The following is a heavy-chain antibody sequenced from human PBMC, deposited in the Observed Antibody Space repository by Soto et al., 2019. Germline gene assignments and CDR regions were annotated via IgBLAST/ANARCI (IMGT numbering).Heavy chain of an antibody. D-gene: IGHD3-16*01. V-gene: IGHV4-34*01. CDR3: ARGHVMITFGGVIARFDY. CDR2: INHSGST. CDR1: GGSFSGYY. J-gene: IGHJ4*02. Sequence: QVQLQQWGAGLLKPSETLSLTCAVYGGSFSGYYWSWIRQPPGKGLEWIGEINHSGSTNYNPSLKIRVPISVDTSKHQFSLELSSVTAADTAVYYCARGHVMITFGGVIARFDYWGQGTLVTVSS.